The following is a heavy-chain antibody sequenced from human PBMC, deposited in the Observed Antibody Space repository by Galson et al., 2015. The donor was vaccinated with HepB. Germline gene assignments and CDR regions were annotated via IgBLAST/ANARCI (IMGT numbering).Heavy chain of an antibody. Sequence: SLRLSCAVSGFTFSRYGMSWVRQAPGKGLEWVSGTSGSGGSTYYADSVKGRFTTSRDKSKNTLYLQMNSLRADDTAVYYCAIAYEMDTLFLGYDAFDIRGQGTMVTVSS. J-gene: IGHJ3*02. D-gene: IGHD5-24*01. CDR2: TSGSGGST. V-gene: IGHV3-23*01. CDR3: AIAYEMDTLFLGYDAFDI. CDR1: GFTFSRYG.